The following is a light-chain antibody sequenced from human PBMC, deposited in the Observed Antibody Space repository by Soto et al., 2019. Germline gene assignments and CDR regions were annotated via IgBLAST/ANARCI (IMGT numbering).Light chain of an antibody. CDR3: QQYNSYPT. J-gene: IGKJ1*01. CDR2: DAS. CDR1: QSISSW. Sequence: DLQMTQSPSALSASVGDRVTITCRASQSISSWLAWYQQKPGKAPKLLSYDASSLESEVPSRFSGRGSGTEFTLTISSLQSDDFATYYCQQYNSYPTFGQGTKVEIK. V-gene: IGKV1-5*01.